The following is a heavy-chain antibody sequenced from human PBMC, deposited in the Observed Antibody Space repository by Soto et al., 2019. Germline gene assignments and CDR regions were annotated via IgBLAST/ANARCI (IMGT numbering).Heavy chain of an antibody. CDR1: GGSISSYY. J-gene: IGHJ5*02. V-gene: IGHV4-59*01. Sequence: SETLSLTCTVSGGSISSYYWSWIRQPPGKGLEWIWYIYYSGSTNYNPSLKSRVTISVDTSKNQFSLKLSSVTAADTAVYYCARDLGQWLVFGWFDPWGQGTLVTVSS. D-gene: IGHD6-19*01. CDR2: IYYSGST. CDR3: ARDLGQWLVFGWFDP.